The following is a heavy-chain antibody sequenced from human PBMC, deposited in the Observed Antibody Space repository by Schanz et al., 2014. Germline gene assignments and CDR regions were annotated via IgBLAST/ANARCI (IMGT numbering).Heavy chain of an antibody. V-gene: IGHV4-31*03. J-gene: IGHJ3*02. CDR3: ARDRGHGDLPGDI. D-gene: IGHD4-17*01. Sequence: QVQLQESGPGLVKASQTLSLTCTVSGDSISSGGDYWSWIRQHPGKGLEWIGFISYSGSTYYNPSLKSRVTISVDTSKNQFSLNLSSATAADTAVYYCARDRGHGDLPGDIWGQGTMVTVSS. CDR1: GDSISSGGDY. CDR2: ISYSGST.